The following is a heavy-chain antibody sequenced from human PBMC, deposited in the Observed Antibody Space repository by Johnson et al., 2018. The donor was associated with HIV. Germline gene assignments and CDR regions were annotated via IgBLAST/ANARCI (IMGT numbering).Heavy chain of an antibody. Sequence: QVQLVESGGGVVQPGESLRLSCAASGFTFSSHGMHWVRQAPGKGLEWVAVISYDGSNKYYADSVKGRFTISRDNSKNTLYLQMNSLRAEDTAVYYCARVAVAWGHDAFDIWGQGTMVTVSS. V-gene: IGHV3-30*03. J-gene: IGHJ3*02. CDR2: ISYDGSNK. CDR1: GFTFSSHG. CDR3: ARVAVAWGHDAFDI. D-gene: IGHD6-19*01.